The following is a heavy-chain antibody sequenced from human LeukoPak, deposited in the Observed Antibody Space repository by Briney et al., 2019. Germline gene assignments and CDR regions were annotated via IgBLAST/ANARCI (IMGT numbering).Heavy chain of an antibody. Sequence: GGSLRLSCAASGFTFSSYNMNWVRQAPGKGLEWVSSITSSSSYIYYADSVRGRFTISRDNSKNTLYLQMNSLRAEDTAVYYCAKIPQREWELPRNYYYYYMDVWGKGTTVTVSS. CDR3: AKIPQREWELPRNYYYYYMDV. CDR2: ITSSSSYI. D-gene: IGHD1-26*01. J-gene: IGHJ6*03. CDR1: GFTFSSYN. V-gene: IGHV3-21*01.